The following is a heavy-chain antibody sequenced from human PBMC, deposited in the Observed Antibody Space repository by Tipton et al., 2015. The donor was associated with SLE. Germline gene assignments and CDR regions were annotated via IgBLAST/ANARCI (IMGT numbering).Heavy chain of an antibody. CDR2: IYYSGST. D-gene: IGHD6-19*01. CDR3: ARGPYSSGRRWFDP. J-gene: IGHJ5*02. V-gene: IGHV4-59*01. Sequence: TLSLTCAVYGGSFSGYYWSWIRQPPGKGLEWIGYIYYSGSTNYNPSLKSRVTISVDTSKNQFSLKLSSVTAADTAVYYCARGPYSSGRRWFDPWGQGTLVTVSS. CDR1: GGSFSGYY.